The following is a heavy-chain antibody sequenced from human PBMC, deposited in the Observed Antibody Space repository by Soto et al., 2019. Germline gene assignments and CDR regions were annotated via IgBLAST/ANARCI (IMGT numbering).Heavy chain of an antibody. CDR2: VGGKADTYAT. V-gene: IGHV3-73*02. J-gene: IGHJ6*02. D-gene: IGHD3-10*01. Sequence: EVQLVESGGGLVQPGGSLKLSCAASGFTFSGSAMHWVRQAPGNGLEWVGRVGGKADTYATAYAASVKGRFTFSRDDSRTTAYLRMTGLNTENTAAYYCTAPVRFGEPLRMDVWGQGTRVTVSS. CDR1: GFTFSGSA. CDR3: TAPVRFGEPLRMDV.